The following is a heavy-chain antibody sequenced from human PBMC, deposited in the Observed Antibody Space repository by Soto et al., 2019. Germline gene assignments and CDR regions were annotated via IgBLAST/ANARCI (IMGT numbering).Heavy chain of an antibody. Sequence: SETLSLTCTVSGGSVSSGSYYWSWIRQPPGKGLEWIGYIYYSGSTNYNPSLKSRVTISVDTSKNQFSLKLSSVTAADTAVYYCARESPAAGVDYWGQGTLDTVSS. V-gene: IGHV4-61*01. D-gene: IGHD2-15*01. CDR2: IYYSGST. CDR1: GGSVSSGSYY. J-gene: IGHJ4*02. CDR3: ARESPAAGVDY.